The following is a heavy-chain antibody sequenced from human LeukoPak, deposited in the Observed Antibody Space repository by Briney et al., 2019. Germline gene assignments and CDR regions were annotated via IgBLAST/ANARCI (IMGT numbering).Heavy chain of an antibody. J-gene: IGHJ4*02. D-gene: IGHD4-11*01. CDR1: GGSISSGDYY. V-gene: IGHV3-23*01. CDR2: ISGSGGST. CDR3: AKKGPSTVTTIDY. Sequence: PSETLSLTCTVSGGSISSGDYYWSWIRQPPGKGLEWVSAISGSGGSTYYADSVKGRFTISRDNSKNTLYLQMHSLRAEDTAVYYCAKKGPSTVTTIDYWGQGTLVTVSS.